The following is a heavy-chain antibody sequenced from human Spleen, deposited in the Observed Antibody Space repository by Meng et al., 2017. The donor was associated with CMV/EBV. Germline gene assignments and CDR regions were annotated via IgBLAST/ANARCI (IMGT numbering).Heavy chain of an antibody. CDR3: ARDEVEAARPHFDF. Sequence: GCSISSSICYWGWIRQPPGKGLEWIGSIYYSGNTYYNPSLKSRVTISVDTSKNQFSLKLSSVTAADTAVYYCARDEVEAARPHFDFWGQGTLVTVSS. CDR1: GCSISSSICY. CDR2: IYYSGNT. J-gene: IGHJ4*02. V-gene: IGHV4-39*07. D-gene: IGHD6-6*01.